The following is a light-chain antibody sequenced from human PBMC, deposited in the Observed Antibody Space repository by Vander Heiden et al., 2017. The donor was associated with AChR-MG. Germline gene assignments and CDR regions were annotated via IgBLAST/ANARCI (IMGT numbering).Light chain of an antibody. CDR3: QQHTDWPPIT. Sequence: EVVLTQSPATLSLSPGERATLSCRASQSVSIYVAWYQQKPGQAPRLLIYDASNRATGIPARFSGSGSGTDFTLTISSLEPEDFAVYYCQQHTDWPPITFGQGTRLDIK. J-gene: IGKJ5*01. CDR2: DAS. V-gene: IGKV3-11*01. CDR1: QSVSIY.